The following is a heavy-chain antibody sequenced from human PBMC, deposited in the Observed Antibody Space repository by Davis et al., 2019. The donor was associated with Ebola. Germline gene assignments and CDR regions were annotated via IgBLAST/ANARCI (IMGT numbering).Heavy chain of an antibody. J-gene: IGHJ4*02. CDR3: ARSLGIAAPRYFHS. CDR1: GFAFSSYA. Sequence: GESLKISCAASGFAFSSYAMSWVRQAPGKGLEWVSAISASGSSTHYADSAKGRFTISRDNSNNTLYLQMNSLRAGDTARYYCARSLGIAAPRYFHSWGQGTMVTVSS. CDR2: ISASGSST. D-gene: IGHD6-6*01. V-gene: IGHV3-23*01.